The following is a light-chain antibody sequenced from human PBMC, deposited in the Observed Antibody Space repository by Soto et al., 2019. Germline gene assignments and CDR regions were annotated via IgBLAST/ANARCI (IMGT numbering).Light chain of an antibody. CDR1: QSVRRN. CDR3: QEYNNWPPLT. J-gene: IGKJ4*01. V-gene: IGKV3-15*01. Sequence: ELVMTQSPATLSVSPGESANLSCRASQSVRRNLDWYQQKPGQAPRLLVYGASIRATGIPARFSGSGSGTEFPLTISSLQSEDFAVYYCQEYNNWPPLTFGGGTQVEIK. CDR2: GAS.